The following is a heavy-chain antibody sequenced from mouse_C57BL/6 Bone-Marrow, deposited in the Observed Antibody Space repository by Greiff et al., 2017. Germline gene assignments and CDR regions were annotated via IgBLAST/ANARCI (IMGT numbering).Heavy chain of an antibody. CDR2: IHPSDSDT. CDR1: GYTFTSYW. Sequence: QVQLQQPGAELVKPGASVKVSCKASGYTFTSYWMHWVKQRPGQGLECIGRIHPSDSDTNYNQKFKGKATLTVDKSSSTAYMQLSSLTSEDSAVYYCAIRALYYSIFAYWGQGTLVTVSA. D-gene: IGHD2-5*01. V-gene: IGHV1-74*01. CDR3: AIRALYYSIFAY. J-gene: IGHJ3*01.